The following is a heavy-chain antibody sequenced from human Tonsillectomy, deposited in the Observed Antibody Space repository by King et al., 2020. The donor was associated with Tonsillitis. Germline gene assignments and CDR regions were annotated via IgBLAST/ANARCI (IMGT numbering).Heavy chain of an antibody. CDR2: ISYDGSKI. CDR1: RFTFSSFS. Sequence: VQLVESGGGVVQPGRSRRLSCAAARFTFSSFSMHWVRQTPVKGLEWVAVISYDGSKISYADSVRGRFTISRDNSKNTLSLQLNSLRTEETAVYYCAREGHATDTHTFDMWGQGTMVTVSS. D-gene: IGHD2-21*02. J-gene: IGHJ3*02. V-gene: IGHV3-30*03. CDR3: AREGHATDTHTFDM.